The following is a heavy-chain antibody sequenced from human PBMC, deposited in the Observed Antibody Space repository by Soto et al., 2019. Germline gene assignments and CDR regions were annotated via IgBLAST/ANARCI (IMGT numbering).Heavy chain of an antibody. D-gene: IGHD2-15*01. CDR1: GYTFTSYG. J-gene: IGHJ6*02. V-gene: IGHV1-18*01. Sequence: ASVKISCKASGYTFTSYGISWVRQAPGQGLEWMGWISAYNGNTNYAQKLQGRVTMTTDTSTSTAYMELRSLRSDDTAVYYCAREYSSVVPKLYYYYYGMDVWGQGTTVTVSS. CDR2: ISAYNGNT. CDR3: AREYSSVVPKLYYYYYGMDV.